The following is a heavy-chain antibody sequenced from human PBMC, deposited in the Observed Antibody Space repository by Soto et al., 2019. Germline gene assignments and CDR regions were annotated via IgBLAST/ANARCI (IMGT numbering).Heavy chain of an antibody. CDR3: ARDLNYDFWSGTDAFDI. D-gene: IGHD3-3*01. CDR2: INAGNGNT. J-gene: IGHJ3*02. Sequence: ASVKVSCKASGYTFTIYAMHWVRQAPGQRLEWMGWINAGNGNTKYSQKFQGRVTMTRDTSTSTAYMELRSLRSDDTAVYYCARDLNYDFWSGTDAFDIWGQGTMVTVSS. CDR1: GYTFTIYA. V-gene: IGHV1-3*01.